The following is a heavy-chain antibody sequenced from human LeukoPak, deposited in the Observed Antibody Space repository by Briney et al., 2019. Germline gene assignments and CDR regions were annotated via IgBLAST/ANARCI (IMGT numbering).Heavy chain of an antibody. Sequence: SETLSLTCTVSGGSTSSYYWSWIRQPPGKGLEWIGYIYYSGSTNYNPSLKSRVTISVDTSKNQFSLKLSSVTAADTAVYYCARSVAVAGTVFNFDYWGQGTLVTVSS. J-gene: IGHJ4*02. CDR3: ARSVAVAGTVFNFDY. CDR2: IYYSGST. CDR1: GGSTSSYY. V-gene: IGHV4-59*01. D-gene: IGHD6-19*01.